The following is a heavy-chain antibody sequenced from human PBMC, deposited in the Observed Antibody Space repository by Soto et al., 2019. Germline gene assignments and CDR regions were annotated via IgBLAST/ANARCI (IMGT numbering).Heavy chain of an antibody. Sequence: SETLSLTCTVSGGSISSYYWSWIRQPPGKGLEWIGYIYYSGSTNYNPSLKSRVTISVETSKNQLSLKLSSVTAADTAVYYCARENMVRGAAYYYYYGMDVWGQETTVTVSS. J-gene: IGHJ6*02. CDR2: IYYSGST. CDR1: GGSISSYY. D-gene: IGHD3-10*01. V-gene: IGHV4-59*01. CDR3: ARENMVRGAAYYYYYGMDV.